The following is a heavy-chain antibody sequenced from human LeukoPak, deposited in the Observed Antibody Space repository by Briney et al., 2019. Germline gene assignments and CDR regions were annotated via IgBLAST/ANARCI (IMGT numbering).Heavy chain of an antibody. D-gene: IGHD6-19*01. CDR3: AKAGVGLDYFDY. CDR2: ISGSGGST. Sequence: PGGSLRLSCAASGFTFDDNTMHWVRHAPGKGLEWVSAISGSGGSTYYADSVKGRFTISRDNSKNTLYLQMNSLRAEDTAVYYCAKAGVGLDYFDYWGQGTLVTVSS. CDR1: GFTFDDNT. V-gene: IGHV3-23*01. J-gene: IGHJ4*02.